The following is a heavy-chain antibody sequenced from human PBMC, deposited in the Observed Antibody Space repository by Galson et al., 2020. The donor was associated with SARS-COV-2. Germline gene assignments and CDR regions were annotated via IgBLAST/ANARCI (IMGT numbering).Heavy chain of an antibody. Sequence: GESLKISCVASGFTFSSYWMHWVRQAPGKGLVWVSHINSVGSSTSYADSVKGRFTISRDNAKNTLYLQMNSLRAEDTAVYYCARDRSADTDYWGQGTLVTVSS. CDR2: INSVGSST. J-gene: IGHJ4*02. V-gene: IGHV3-74*01. CDR1: GFTFSSYW. D-gene: IGHD5-18*01. CDR3: ARDRSADTDY.